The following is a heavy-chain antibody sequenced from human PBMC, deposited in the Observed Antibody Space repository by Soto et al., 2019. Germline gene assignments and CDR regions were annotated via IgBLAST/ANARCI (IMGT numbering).Heavy chain of an antibody. CDR2: INAGNGNT. J-gene: IGHJ2*01. Sequence: QVQLVQSGAEVKKPGASVKVSCKASGYTFTSYAMHWVRQAPGQRLEWMGWINAGNGNTKYSQKFQGRVTITRDTSASKAYMALSSLRSEDTAVYYCARGAKYCSGGSCYSASWYFDLWGRGTLVTVSS. CDR1: GYTFTSYA. D-gene: IGHD2-15*01. CDR3: ARGAKYCSGGSCYSASWYFDL. V-gene: IGHV1-3*01.